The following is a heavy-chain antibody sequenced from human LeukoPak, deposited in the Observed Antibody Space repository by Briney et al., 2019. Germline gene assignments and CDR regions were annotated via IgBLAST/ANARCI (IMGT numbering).Heavy chain of an antibody. Sequence: PGGSLRLSCSASAFTFSISAMHWLRQSPGKGLEYVPAISGNGGTTYYADSVKGRFTISRDNSKNTLYLQMSSLRPEDTAVYYCVRRTTVTTGFAFDIWGQGTMVTVSS. CDR3: VRRTTVTTGFAFDI. J-gene: IGHJ3*02. CDR2: ISGNGGTT. D-gene: IGHD4-17*01. V-gene: IGHV3-64D*06. CDR1: AFTFSISA.